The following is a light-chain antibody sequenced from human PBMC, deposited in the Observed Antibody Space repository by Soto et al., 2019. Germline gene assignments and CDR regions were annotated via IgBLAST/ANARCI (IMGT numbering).Light chain of an antibody. Sequence: DIQMTQSPSSLSASVGDRVTITGRASQSISSYLNWYQQKPGKAPKVLIFDASSLESGVPSRFSGSGSATEFTLTISSLQPDDFATYYCQQYSTYPWTFGQGTKVDIK. J-gene: IGKJ1*01. V-gene: IGKV1-5*01. CDR3: QQYSTYPWT. CDR1: QSISSY. CDR2: DAS.